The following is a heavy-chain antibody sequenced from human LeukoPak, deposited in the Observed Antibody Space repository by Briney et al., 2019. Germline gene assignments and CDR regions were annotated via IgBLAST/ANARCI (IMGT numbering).Heavy chain of an antibody. Sequence: PGGSLRLSCAASGFTFSSYAMSWVRQAPGKELEWVSAISGSGGSTYYADSVKGRFTISRDNSKNTLYLQMNSLRAEDTAVYYCAKTRPLDSSSWSHGDYWGQGTLVTVSS. V-gene: IGHV3-23*01. CDR2: ISGSGGST. CDR1: GFTFSSYA. J-gene: IGHJ4*02. D-gene: IGHD6-13*01. CDR3: AKTRPLDSSSWSHGDY.